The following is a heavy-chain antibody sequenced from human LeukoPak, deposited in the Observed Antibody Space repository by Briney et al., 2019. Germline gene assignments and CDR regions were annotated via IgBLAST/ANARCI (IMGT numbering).Heavy chain of an antibody. J-gene: IGHJ3*02. CDR2: IYYSGST. CDR3: ARHRWIEGGAFDI. CDR1: GGSISSYY. D-gene: IGHD2-2*03. V-gene: IGHV4-59*08. Sequence: SETLSLTCTVSGGSISSYYWSWIRQPPGKGLEWIGYIYYSGSTNYNPSLKSRVTISVDTSKNQFSLKLSSVTAADTAVYYCARHRWIEGGAFDIWGQGTMVTVSS.